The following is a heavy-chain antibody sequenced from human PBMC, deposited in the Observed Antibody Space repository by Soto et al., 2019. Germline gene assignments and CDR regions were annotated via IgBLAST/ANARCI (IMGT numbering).Heavy chain of an antibody. CDR2: INHSGNT. CDR3: ASQGLSYFDWSRPPPCYMDV. V-gene: IGHV4-34*01. CDR1: GGSFSGYY. J-gene: IGHJ6*04. D-gene: IGHD3-9*01. Sequence: SETLSLTCAVYGGSFSGYYWSWIRQPPGKGLEWIGEINHSGNTNYNPSLKSRVTISVDKSKNQFSLKLSSVTAADTAVYYCASQGLSYFDWSRPPPCYMDVWGKGTTVTVSS.